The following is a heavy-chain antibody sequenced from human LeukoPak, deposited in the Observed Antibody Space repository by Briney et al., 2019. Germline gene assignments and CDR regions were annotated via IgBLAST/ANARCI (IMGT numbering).Heavy chain of an antibody. D-gene: IGHD2-2*01. J-gene: IGHJ3*02. CDR1: GFTFSSYW. V-gene: IGHV3-74*01. Sequence: SGGSLRLSCAASGFTFSSYWMHWVRHAPGKGLVWVSRINSDGSSTSYADSVKGRFTISRDNAKNTLYLQMNSLRAEDTAVYYCARDMGEYCSSTSCSDAFDIWGQGTMVTVSS. CDR2: INSDGSST. CDR3: ARDMGEYCSSTSCSDAFDI.